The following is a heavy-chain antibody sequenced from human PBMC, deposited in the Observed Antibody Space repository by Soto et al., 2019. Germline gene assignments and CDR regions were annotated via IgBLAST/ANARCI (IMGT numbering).Heavy chain of an antibody. V-gene: IGHV3-30*09. D-gene: IGHD6-19*01. Sequence: QVQLVESGGGVVQPGRSLRLSCAASGFTFRNYAMHWARQAPGKGLEWVAVISYDGTDKFYADYVKGRFAISRDNSKNTLYLQMNSLRVEDTAVYYCARDIAVAGGGAFDIWGQGTVVTVSS. CDR1: GFTFRNYA. CDR3: ARDIAVAGGGAFDI. J-gene: IGHJ3*02. CDR2: ISYDGTDK.